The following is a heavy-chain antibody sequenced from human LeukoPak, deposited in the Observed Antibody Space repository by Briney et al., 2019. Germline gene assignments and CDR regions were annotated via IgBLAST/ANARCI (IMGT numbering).Heavy chain of an antibody. J-gene: IGHJ4*02. D-gene: IGHD3-10*02. V-gene: IGHV1-2*02. CDR1: GYTFTAYY. Sequence: GASVKVSCKASGYTFTAYYMHLVRQAPGQGLEWMGWIYLNSGGTNYAQRFQGRVTMTRDTSISTAYMELSRLRSDDTAVYYCAREANVGGYWGQGTLVTVSS. CDR3: AREANVGGY. CDR2: IYLNSGGT.